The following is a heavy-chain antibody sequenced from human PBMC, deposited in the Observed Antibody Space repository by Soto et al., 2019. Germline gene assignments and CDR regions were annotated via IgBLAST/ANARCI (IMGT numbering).Heavy chain of an antibody. CDR1: GGSIRNYY. CDR2: IYTSGNS. Sequence: QVQLQESGPGLVKPSETLSLTCSVSGGSIRNYYWNWIRQPAGKGLEWIGRIYTSGNSDYNPSLKSRVTMSADTPKNQLSLRLSSVTAADSAVYYCARLWFGKPPGYLDYGGQGIRVTISS. CDR3: ARLWFGKPPGYLDY. J-gene: IGHJ4*02. D-gene: IGHD3-10*01. V-gene: IGHV4-4*07.